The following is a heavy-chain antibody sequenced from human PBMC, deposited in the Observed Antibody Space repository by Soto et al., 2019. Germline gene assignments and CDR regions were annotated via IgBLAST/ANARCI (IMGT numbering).Heavy chain of an antibody. CDR1: GGSINSDYYH. Sequence: SETLCLTYTVSGGSINSDYYHWTWIRQSPGKGLEWIGYIHHSGAILYNPSFKSRLAISVDTSKNQFSLHLSSVTDTDTAVYFCAREDDGGDSLDVWGQGTTVTVSS. V-gene: IGHV4-30-4*08. J-gene: IGHJ6*02. D-gene: IGHD2-21*02. CDR3: AREDDGGDSLDV. CDR2: IHHSGAI.